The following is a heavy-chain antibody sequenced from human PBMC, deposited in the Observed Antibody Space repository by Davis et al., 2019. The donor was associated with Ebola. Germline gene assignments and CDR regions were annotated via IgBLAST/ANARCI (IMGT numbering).Heavy chain of an antibody. CDR2: IIPIFGTA. CDR1: GYTFTSYG. D-gene: IGHD4-17*01. Sequence: SVKVSCKASGYTFTSYGISWVRQAPGQGLEWMGGIIPIFGTANYAQKFQGRVTITADESTSTAYMELSSLRSEDTAVYYCARGMYGDYCFDYWGQGTLVTVSS. CDR3: ARGMYGDYCFDY. J-gene: IGHJ4*02. V-gene: IGHV1-69*13.